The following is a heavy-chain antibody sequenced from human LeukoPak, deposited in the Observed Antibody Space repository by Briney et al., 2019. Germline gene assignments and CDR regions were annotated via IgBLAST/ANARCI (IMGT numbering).Heavy chain of an antibody. CDR3: ARDVVGSLDY. D-gene: IGHD1-26*01. CDR1: GFTFSTYW. V-gene: IGHV3-7*01. J-gene: IGHJ4*02. Sequence: GGYLRLSCAASGFTFSTYWMAWVRQAPGKGLEWVANIKGDESARHQADSVKGRFTISRDNTQNSVYLQMNNLRGDDTAVYYCARDVVGSLDYWGQGTLVTVSS. CDR2: IKGDESAR.